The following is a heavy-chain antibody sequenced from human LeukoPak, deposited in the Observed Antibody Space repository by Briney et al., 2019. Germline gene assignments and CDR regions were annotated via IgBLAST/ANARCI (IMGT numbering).Heavy chain of an antibody. J-gene: IGHJ4*02. D-gene: IGHD1/OR15-1a*01. CDR1: GGAFSSYA. Sequence: SVKVSCKASGGAFSSYAITWVRQAPGQGLEWMGRIIPIFGTANYAQKFQGRVTITTDESTSTAYMELRKLRSDDTAVYYCARSGITTIPNFDYWGQGTLVTVSS. CDR2: IIPIFGTA. V-gene: IGHV1-69*05. CDR3: ARSGITTIPNFDY.